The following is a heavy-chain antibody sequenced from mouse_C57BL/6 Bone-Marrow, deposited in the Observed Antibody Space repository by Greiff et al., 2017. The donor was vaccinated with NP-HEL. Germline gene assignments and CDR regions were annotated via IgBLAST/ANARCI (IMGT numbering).Heavy chain of an antibody. CDR3: VRERDYGKRTGYFDY. CDR1: GFTFNTYA. V-gene: IGHV10-3*01. J-gene: IGHJ2*01. CDR2: IRSKSSNYAT. Sequence: EVQGVESGGGLVQPKGSLKLSCAASGFTFNTYAMHWVRQAPGKGLEWVARIRSKSSNYATYYADSVKDRFTISRDDSQSMLYLQMNNLKTEDTAMYYCVRERDYGKRTGYFDYWGQGTTLTVSS. D-gene: IGHD2-1*01.